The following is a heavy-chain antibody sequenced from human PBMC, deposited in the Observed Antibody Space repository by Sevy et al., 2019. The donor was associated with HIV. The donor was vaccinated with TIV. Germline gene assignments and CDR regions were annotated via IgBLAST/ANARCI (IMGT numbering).Heavy chain of an antibody. V-gene: IGHV3-30*03. CDR2: LSHDISNE. Sequence: GGSLRLSCAASGFTFSTYGMHWVRQAPGKGLEWVAVLSHDISNEYYADSVKGRFTISRDNSKNTLYLQMSSLRPEDTALYYCARRYFDLWGQGTLVTVSS. CDR1: GFTFSTYG. CDR3: ARRYFDL. J-gene: IGHJ4*02.